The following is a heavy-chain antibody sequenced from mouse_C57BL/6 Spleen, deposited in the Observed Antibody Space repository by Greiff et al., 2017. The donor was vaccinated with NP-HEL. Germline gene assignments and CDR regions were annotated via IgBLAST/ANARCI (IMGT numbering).Heavy chain of an antibody. CDR2: IYPGDGDT. Sequence: QVQLQQSGPELVKPGASVKISCKASGYAFSSSWMNWVKQRPGKGLEWIGRIYPGDGDTNYNGKFKGKATLTADKSSSTAYMQLSSLTSEDSAVYFCARRGPWTYYGNYENAMDYWGQGTSVTVSS. D-gene: IGHD2-1*01. CDR1: GYAFSSSW. CDR3: ARRGPWTYYGNYENAMDY. J-gene: IGHJ4*01. V-gene: IGHV1-82*01.